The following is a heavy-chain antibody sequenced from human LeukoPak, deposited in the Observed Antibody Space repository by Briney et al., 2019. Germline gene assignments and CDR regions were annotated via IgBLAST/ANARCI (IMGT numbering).Heavy chain of an antibody. CDR3: AREKYYYGSGSFDY. CDR1: GGSISSYY. Sequence: PSETLSLTCTVSGGSISSYYWSWIRQPPGKGLEWIGRIYTSGTTNYNPSLKSRVTISVDTSKNQFSLKLSSVTAADTAVYYCAREKYYYGSGSFDYWGQGTLVTVSS. J-gene: IGHJ4*02. CDR2: IYTSGTT. V-gene: IGHV4-4*07. D-gene: IGHD3-10*01.